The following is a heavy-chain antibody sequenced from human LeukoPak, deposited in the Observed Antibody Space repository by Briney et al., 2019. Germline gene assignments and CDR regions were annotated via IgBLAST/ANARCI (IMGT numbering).Heavy chain of an antibody. CDR3: ARGYCSGGSCPMFY. CDR2: IIPIFGTA. CDR1: GGTFSSYA. D-gene: IGHD2-15*01. Sequence: GASVKVSCKASGGTFSSYAISWVRQAPGQGLEWMGGIIPIFGTANYAQKFQGRVTITADESTSTAYMELSSLRSEDTAVYYCARGYCSGGSCPMFYWGRGTLVTVSS. V-gene: IGHV1-69*13. J-gene: IGHJ4*02.